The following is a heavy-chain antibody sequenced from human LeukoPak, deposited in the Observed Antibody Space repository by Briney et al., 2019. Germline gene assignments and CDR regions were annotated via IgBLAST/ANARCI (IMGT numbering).Heavy chain of an antibody. D-gene: IGHD3-3*01. J-gene: IGHJ6*02. V-gene: IGHV4-30-2*01. CDR3: ARDLLDYDFWSGYSGGMDV. CDR2: IYHSGST. Sequence: SETLSLTCAVSGGSISSGGYSWSWIRQPPGKGLEWIGYIYHSGSTYYNPSLKSRVTISVDRSKNQFSLKLSSVTAADTAVYHCARDLLDYDFWSGYSGGMDVWGQGTTVTVSS. CDR1: GGSISSGGYS.